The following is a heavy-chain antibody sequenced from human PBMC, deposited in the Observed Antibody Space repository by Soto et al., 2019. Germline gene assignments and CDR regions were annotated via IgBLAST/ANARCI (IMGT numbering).Heavy chain of an antibody. Sequence: GESLKISCRGSGYSFTTYWIAWVRQMPGKGLEWVGIIYPGDSDTRYSPSFEGHVTISVDKSISTAFLQWNSLKASDNAIYYCARHSTSAPKDYWGQGTLVTVSS. J-gene: IGHJ4*01. D-gene: IGHD3-10*01. CDR1: GYSFTTYW. CDR2: IYPGDSDT. V-gene: IGHV5-51*01. CDR3: ARHSTSAPKDY.